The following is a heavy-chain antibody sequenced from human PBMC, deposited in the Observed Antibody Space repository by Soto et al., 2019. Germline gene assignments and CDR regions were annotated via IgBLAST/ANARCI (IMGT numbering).Heavy chain of an antibody. CDR2: SYNSGRT. Sequence: QVQLQESGPGLVKPSETLSLTCTVSGGSVDSDSYYCTWIRQPPGKGLEWIGYSYNSGRTNYNPSRESRVTISIDTSRNQFSLKLTSVTAADSAVFYCSREYSNSPESFDFWGQGTLVTVSS. D-gene: IGHD6-6*01. V-gene: IGHV4-61*01. CDR1: GGSVDSDSYY. J-gene: IGHJ4*02. CDR3: SREYSNSPESFDF.